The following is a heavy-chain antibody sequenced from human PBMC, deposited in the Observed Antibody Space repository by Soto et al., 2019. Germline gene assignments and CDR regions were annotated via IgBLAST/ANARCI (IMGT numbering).Heavy chain of an antibody. CDR2: IYYSGST. J-gene: IGHJ4*02. Sequence: TSETLSLTCTVSGGSISSGDYYWSWIRQPPWKGLEWIGYIYYSGSTYYNPSLKSRVTISVDTSKNQFSLELSSVTAADTAVYYCARGLITGSHYSGGWYYFDSWGQGTQVTVSS. CDR1: GGSISSGDYY. V-gene: IGHV4-30-4*01. CDR3: ARGLITGSHYSGGWYYFDS. D-gene: IGHD6-19*01.